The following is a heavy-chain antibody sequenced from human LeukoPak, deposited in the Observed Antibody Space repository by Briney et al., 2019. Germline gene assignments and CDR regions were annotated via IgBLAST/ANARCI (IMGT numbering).Heavy chain of an antibody. J-gene: IGHJ4*02. Sequence: SETLSLTCTASGGSISSSSYYWGWIRQPPGKGLEWIGSIFYSGSTFYNPSLKSRVTISVDTSKNHFSLKLSSVTAADTAVYFCARRPILRYFDWLSPFDYWGQGALVTVSS. CDR1: GGSISSSSYY. CDR3: ARRPILRYFDWLSPFDY. D-gene: IGHD3-9*01. CDR2: IFYSGST. V-gene: IGHV4-39*02.